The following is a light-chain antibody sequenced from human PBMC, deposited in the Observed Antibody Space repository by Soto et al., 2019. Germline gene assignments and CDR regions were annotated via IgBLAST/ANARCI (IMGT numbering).Light chain of an antibody. V-gene: IGLV2-8*01. CDR3: SAHGGTNPYV. Sequence: ALTQPPSASGSPGQSVAISCTGTASDIGGYNFVSWYQQHPGKAPKLMIYEVNKRPSGVPDRFSGSKSGNTASLTVSGLQAEDEADYYCSAHGGTNPYVFGTGTKVTVL. CDR2: EVN. J-gene: IGLJ1*01. CDR1: ASDIGGYNF.